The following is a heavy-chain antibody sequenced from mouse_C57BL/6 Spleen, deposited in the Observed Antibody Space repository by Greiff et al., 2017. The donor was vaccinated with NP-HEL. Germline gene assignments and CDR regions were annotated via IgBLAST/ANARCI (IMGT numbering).Heavy chain of an antibody. J-gene: IGHJ4*01. CDR2: IYPRDGST. V-gene: IGHV1-85*01. D-gene: IGHD1-1*01. Sequence: VQVVESGPELVKPGASVKLSCKASGYTFTSYDINWVKQRPGQGLEWIGWIYPRDGSTKYNEKFKGKATLTVDTSSSTAYMELHSLTSEDSAVYFCARWTTVVRYAMDYWGQGTSVTVSS. CDR1: GYTFTSYD. CDR3: ARWTTVVRYAMDY.